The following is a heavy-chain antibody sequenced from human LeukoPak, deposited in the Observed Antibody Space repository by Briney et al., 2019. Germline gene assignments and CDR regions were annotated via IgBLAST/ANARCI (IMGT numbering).Heavy chain of an antibody. J-gene: IGHJ4*02. V-gene: IGHV4-38-2*02. Sequence: SETLSLTCTVSGYSISNGYYWGWFRQTPGRGPEWIASVSHSGSPYYNPSLKSRVTISEDLSKNLYSLTLRSVTAADAAVYYCAREGRENIAIGVDWGQGVLVTVSS. D-gene: IGHD3-16*02. CDR3: AREGRENIAIGVD. CDR2: VSHSGSP. CDR1: GYSISNGYY.